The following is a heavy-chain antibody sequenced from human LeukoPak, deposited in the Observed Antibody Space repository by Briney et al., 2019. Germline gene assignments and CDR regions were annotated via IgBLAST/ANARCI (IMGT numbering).Heavy chain of an antibody. V-gene: IGHV4-34*01. Sequence: KPSETLSLTCAVYGGSFSGFYWSWIRQPPGKGLELIGEINQSGGTNYNPSLKSRVTISVDTSKNQMSLKLSSVTAADAAVYYCARGVFYYDTSGREYYFDYWGQGTLVTVSS. J-gene: IGHJ4*02. D-gene: IGHD3-22*01. CDR1: GGSFSGFY. CDR2: INQSGGT. CDR3: ARGVFYYDTSGREYYFDY.